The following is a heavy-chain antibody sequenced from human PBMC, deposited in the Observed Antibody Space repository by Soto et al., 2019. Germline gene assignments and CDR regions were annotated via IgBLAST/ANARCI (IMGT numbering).Heavy chain of an antibody. CDR2: IYHSGST. J-gene: IGHJ6*02. CDR3: VRDGPRNANTYDYYYGVGV. CDR1: GGSISSSNW. D-gene: IGHD1-1*01. Sequence: SETLSVTCADSGGSISSSNWWSWVRQPPGKGLEWIGEIYHSGSTNYNPSLKSRVTISVDTSKIQLSLSLLSVTASDSVVHYCVRDGPRNANTYDYYYGVGVWGQGTTVTVSS. V-gene: IGHV4-4*02.